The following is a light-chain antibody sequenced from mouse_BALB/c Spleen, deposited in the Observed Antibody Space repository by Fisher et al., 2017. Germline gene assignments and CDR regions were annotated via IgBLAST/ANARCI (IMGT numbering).Light chain of an antibody. Sequence: DIVITQTPAIMAASLGQKVTMTCSASSSVSSSYLHWYQQKPGQPPKLLIYRASNLESGIPARFSGSGSRTDFTLTINPVEADDVATYYCQQSNEEYTFGGGTKLEIK. V-gene: IGKV3-5*01. CDR1: SSVSSSY. J-gene: IGKJ2*01. CDR3: QQSNEEYT. CDR2: RAS.